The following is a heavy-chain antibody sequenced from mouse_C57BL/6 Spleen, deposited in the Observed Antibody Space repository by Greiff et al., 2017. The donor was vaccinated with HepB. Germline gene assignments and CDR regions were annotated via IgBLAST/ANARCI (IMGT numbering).Heavy chain of an antibody. J-gene: IGHJ2*01. D-gene: IGHD1-1*01. V-gene: IGHV1-82*01. Sequence: VQLVESGPELVKPGASVKISCKASGYAFSSSWMNWVKQRPGKGLEWIGRIYPGDGDTNYNGKFKGKATLTADKSSSTAYMQLSSLTSEDSAVYFCARKIGAYGSSLFDYWGQGTTLTVSS. CDR2: IYPGDGDT. CDR3: ARKIGAYGSSLFDY. CDR1: GYAFSSSW.